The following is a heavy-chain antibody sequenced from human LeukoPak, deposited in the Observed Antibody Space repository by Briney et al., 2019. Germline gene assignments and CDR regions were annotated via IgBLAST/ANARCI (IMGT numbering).Heavy chain of an antibody. CDR1: GGSISSGGYY. CDR2: IYYSGST. V-gene: IGHV4-31*03. D-gene: IGHD3-10*01. CDR3: ARRHLGDWFDP. J-gene: IGHJ5*02. Sequence: PSETLSLTCTVSGGSISSGGYYWSWIRQHPGKGLEWIGYIYYSGSTYYNPSLKSRVTISVDTSKNQFSLKLSPVTAADTAVYYCARRHLGDWFDPWGQGTLVTVSS.